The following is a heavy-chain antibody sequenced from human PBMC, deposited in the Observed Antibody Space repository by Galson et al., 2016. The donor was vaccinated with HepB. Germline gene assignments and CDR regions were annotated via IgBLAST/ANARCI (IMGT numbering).Heavy chain of an antibody. D-gene: IGHD2-15*01. CDR3: ARVRGQGLLGIFDAFDI. Sequence: SLRLSCAASGFTFSDYDIHWVRQAPGKGLEWVAVIWHDGSNKYYADSLKGRFTISRDNSENTLFLQINTLRAEDTAVYYCARVRGQGLLGIFDAFDIWGHGTLVTVSS. J-gene: IGHJ3*02. CDR2: IWHDGSNK. CDR1: GFTFSDYD. V-gene: IGHV3-33*01.